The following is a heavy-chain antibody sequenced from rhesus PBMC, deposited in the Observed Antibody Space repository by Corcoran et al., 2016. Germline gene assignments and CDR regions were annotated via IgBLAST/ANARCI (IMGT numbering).Heavy chain of an antibody. CDR3: ARSWGYHFDY. Sequence: QVQLQESGSGLVKPSETLSLTCAVSGYSISSGYGWSWIRQPPGKGLEWIGYIGGSSGSTNYNPSLKSRVTISKDTSKNQFSLKLSSVTAADTAVYYCARSWGYHFDYWGQGVLVTVSS. J-gene: IGHJ4*01. CDR1: GYSISSGYG. CDR2: IGGSSGST. D-gene: IGHD5-42*01. V-gene: IGHV4-127*01.